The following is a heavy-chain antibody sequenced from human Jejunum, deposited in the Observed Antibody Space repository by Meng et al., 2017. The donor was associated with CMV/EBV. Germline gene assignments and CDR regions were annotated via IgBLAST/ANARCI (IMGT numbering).Heavy chain of an antibody. CDR3: ARDPYSSYYFDY. CDR1: GFTFSSYA. Sequence: QVRLVEAGGGVVQPGRSLRLSCAASGFTFSSYAMHWVRQAPGKGLEWVAVISYDGSNKYYADSVKGRFTISRDNSKNTLYLQMNSLRAEDTAVYYCARDPYSSYYFDYWGQGTLVTVSS. J-gene: IGHJ4*02. D-gene: IGHD5-18*01. CDR2: ISYDGSNK. V-gene: IGHV3-30-3*01.